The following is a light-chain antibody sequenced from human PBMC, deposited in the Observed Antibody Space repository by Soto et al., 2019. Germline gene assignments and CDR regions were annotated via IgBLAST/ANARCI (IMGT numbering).Light chain of an antibody. V-gene: IGKV3-20*01. CDR3: QQFCSSVT. J-gene: IGKJ5*01. CDR2: GTS. Sequence: EIVLTQSPGTLSLSPGEGATLSCRASQSVTSNYLAWYQQKPGQAPRLLIYGTSSRATGISDRFSGSRSGTDFTLTISRLDPEDFAVYYCQQFCSSVTFGQGPRLEIK. CDR1: QSVTSNY.